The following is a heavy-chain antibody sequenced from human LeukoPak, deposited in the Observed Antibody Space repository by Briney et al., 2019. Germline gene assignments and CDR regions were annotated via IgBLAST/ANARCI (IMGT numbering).Heavy chain of an antibody. CDR3: ATSITMIVVVKPRDAFDI. CDR1: GYTLTELS. J-gene: IGHJ3*02. V-gene: IGHV1-24*01. CDR2: FDPEDGET. D-gene: IGHD3-22*01. Sequence: ASVKVSCKVSGYTLTELSMHWVRQAPGKGLEWMGGFDPEDGETIYAQKFKGRVTMTEDTSTDTAYMELSSLRSEDTAVYYCATSITMIVVVKPRDAFDIWGQGTMVTVSS.